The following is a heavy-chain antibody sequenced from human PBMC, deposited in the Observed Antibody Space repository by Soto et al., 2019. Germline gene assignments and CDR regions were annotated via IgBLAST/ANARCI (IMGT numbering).Heavy chain of an antibody. J-gene: IGHJ4*02. Sequence: PGGSLRLSCAASGFTFTNYAMTWVRQAPGRGLEWVSSISGSGETTYYADAVEGRFTISRDNSKNTLYLQMNRLRAEDTALYYCAKVKTWTYLDFWGQGSLVTVSS. V-gene: IGHV3-23*01. CDR3: AKVKTWTYLDF. CDR1: GFTFTNYA. CDR2: ISGSGETT. D-gene: IGHD5-12*01.